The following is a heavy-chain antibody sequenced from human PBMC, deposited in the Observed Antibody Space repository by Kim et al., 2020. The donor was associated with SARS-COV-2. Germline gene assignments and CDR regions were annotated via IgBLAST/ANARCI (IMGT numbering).Heavy chain of an antibody. CDR3: ARDPGGQLRYFDWLANRVGYYFDY. J-gene: IGHJ4*02. Sequence: SETLSLTCAVYGGSFSGYYWSWIRQPPGKGLEWIGEINHSGSTNYNPSLKSRVTISVDTSKNQFSLKLSSVTAADTAAYYCARDPGGQLRYFDWLANRVGYYFDYWGQGTLVTVSS. D-gene: IGHD3-9*01. CDR2: INHSGST. CDR1: GGSFSGYY. V-gene: IGHV4-34*01.